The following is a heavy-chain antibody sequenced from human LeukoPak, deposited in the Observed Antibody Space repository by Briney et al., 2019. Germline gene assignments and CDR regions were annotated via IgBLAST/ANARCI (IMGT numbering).Heavy chain of an antibody. Sequence: PGGSLRLSCAASGFTFSSYAMSWVRQAPGKGLEWVSAISGSGGSTYYADSVKGRFTISRDNSKNTLYLQMNSLRAGDTAVYYCAKGLVNCGGDCYSGGMDVWGQGTTVTVSS. CDR2: ISGSGGST. CDR1: GFTFSSYA. CDR3: AKGLVNCGGDCYSGGMDV. V-gene: IGHV3-23*01. D-gene: IGHD2-21*02. J-gene: IGHJ6*02.